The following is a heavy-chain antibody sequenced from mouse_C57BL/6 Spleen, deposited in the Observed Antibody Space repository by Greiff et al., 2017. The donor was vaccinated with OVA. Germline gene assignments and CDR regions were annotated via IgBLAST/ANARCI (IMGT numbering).Heavy chain of an antibody. J-gene: IGHJ4*01. V-gene: IGHV5-17*01. CDR2: ISSGSSTI. CDR1: GFTFSDYG. Sequence: EVQGVESGGGLVKPGGSLKLSCAASGFTFSDYGMHWVRQAPEKGLEWVAYISSGSSTIYYADTVKGRFTISRDNAKNTLFLQMSSLRAEDTAMYYCARGSSPYAMDYWGQGTSVTVSS. D-gene: IGHD1-1*01. CDR3: ARGSSPYAMDY.